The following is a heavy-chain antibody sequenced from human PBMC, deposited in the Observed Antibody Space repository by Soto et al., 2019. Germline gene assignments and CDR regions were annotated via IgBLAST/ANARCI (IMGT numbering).Heavy chain of an antibody. Sequence: EVQLVESGGGLVKPGGSLRLSCAASGFTLSSYTMNWVRQASGKGLEWVASITSSSSHIYYADSVKGRFTISRDNAVNSLYLQINSLRAEDTAVYYCVRERGLSSFYGMDVWGQGTTVTVSS. CDR3: VRERGLSSFYGMDV. CDR1: GFTLSSYT. J-gene: IGHJ6*02. D-gene: IGHD3-10*01. CDR2: ITSSSSHI. V-gene: IGHV3-21*02.